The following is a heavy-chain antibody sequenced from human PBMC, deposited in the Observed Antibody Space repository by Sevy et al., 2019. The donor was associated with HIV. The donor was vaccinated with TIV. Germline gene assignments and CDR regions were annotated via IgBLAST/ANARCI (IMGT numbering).Heavy chain of an antibody. CDR1: GFTFNNYA. J-gene: IGHJ2*01. CDR2: ISGGGGT. CDR3: AKHYIHDIADGWYFDL. D-gene: IGHD6-13*01. Sequence: GGSLRLSCAASGFTFNNYAMSWVRQAPGKGLEGKGLEWVSTISGGGGTYYADYVRGRLTIARDNSKNTLYLQVNSLRVEDTAVYYCAKHYIHDIADGWYFDLWGRGTLVTVSS. V-gene: IGHV3-23*01.